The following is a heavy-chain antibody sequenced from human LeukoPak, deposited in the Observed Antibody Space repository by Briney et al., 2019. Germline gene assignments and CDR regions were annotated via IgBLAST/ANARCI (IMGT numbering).Heavy chain of an antibody. J-gene: IGHJ4*02. CDR2: ISWNSGSI. CDR1: GFTFDDYA. CDR3: ARNQQWLVSDFDY. D-gene: IGHD6-19*01. Sequence: SLILPWAASGFTFDDYALHWVRQAPGKGLEGGSGISWNSGSIGYADSVKGRFTISRDNAKNSLYLQMNSLRAEDTALYYCARNQQWLVSDFDYWGQGTLVTVSS. V-gene: IGHV3-9*01.